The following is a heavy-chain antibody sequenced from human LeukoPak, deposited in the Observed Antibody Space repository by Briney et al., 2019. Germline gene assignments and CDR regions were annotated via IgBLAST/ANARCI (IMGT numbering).Heavy chain of an antibody. Sequence: ASVKVSCKASGYTFTSYGISWVRQAPGQGLEWMGWISAYNGNTNYAQKLQGRVTMTTDTSTSTAYMELRSLRSDDTAVYYCAGDPIVVVPAAMRGYYYYGMDVWGQGTTVTVSS. CDR1: GYTFTSYG. CDR2: ISAYNGNT. CDR3: AGDPIVVVPAAMRGYYYYGMDV. D-gene: IGHD2-2*01. V-gene: IGHV1-18*01. J-gene: IGHJ6*02.